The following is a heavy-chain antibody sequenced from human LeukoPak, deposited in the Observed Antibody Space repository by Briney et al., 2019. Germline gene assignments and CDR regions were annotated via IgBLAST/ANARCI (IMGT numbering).Heavy chain of an antibody. CDR3: ARNRVPQRIAARGYYYMDV. J-gene: IGHJ6*03. V-gene: IGHV1-24*01. CDR1: GYTLTELS. D-gene: IGHD6-6*01. Sequence: ASVKVSCKVSGYTLTELSMHWVRQAPGKGLEWMGGFDPEDGETIYAQKFQGRVTMTEDTSTDTAYKELSSLRSEDTAVYYCARNRVPQRIAARGYYYMDVWGKGTTVTVSS. CDR2: FDPEDGET.